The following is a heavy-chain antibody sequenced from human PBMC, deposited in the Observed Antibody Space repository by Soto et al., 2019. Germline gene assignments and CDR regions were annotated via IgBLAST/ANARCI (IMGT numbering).Heavy chain of an antibody. D-gene: IGHD2-15*01. CDR1: GYTFTSFG. Sequence: QVQLVQSGAEVKKPGASVKVSCKASGYTFTSFGISWVRQAPGQGLEGMGWISAYNGNTNYAQKLQGRVTMTTDTSPSTAYLALRSLRSDDTALYYSARDLSGNPGYWGQGTLVTVSS. CDR3: ARDLSGNPGY. CDR2: ISAYNGNT. V-gene: IGHV1-18*01. J-gene: IGHJ4*02.